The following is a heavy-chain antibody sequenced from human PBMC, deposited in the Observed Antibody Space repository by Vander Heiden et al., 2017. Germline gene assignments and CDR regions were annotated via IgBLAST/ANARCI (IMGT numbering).Heavy chain of an antibody. D-gene: IGHD3-3*01. CDR3: ARDRLYDFWSGYPNWFDP. V-gene: IGHV1-8*01. Sequence: QVQLVQSGAEVKQPAASVKVFCKASGYSFTSYDITRARLATGQGLGSMGWMNPNSGNTGYAQKFQGRVTMTRNTSISTAYMELSSLRSEDTAVYYCARDRLYDFWSGYPNWFDPWGQGTLVTVSS. J-gene: IGHJ5*02. CDR2: MNPNSGNT. CDR1: GYSFTSYD.